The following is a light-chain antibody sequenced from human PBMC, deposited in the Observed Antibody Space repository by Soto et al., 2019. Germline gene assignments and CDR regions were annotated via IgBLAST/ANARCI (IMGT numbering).Light chain of an antibody. CDR2: GAS. CDR1: QGIGDE. V-gene: IGKV1-6*01. CDR3: LQDYDFPWT. Sequence: AIQMTQSPASLSASVGDRVTSTCRASQGIGDELGWYQQKPGKAPKLLIYGASTLQSGVPSRFSGRGSGTDFTLTISSLQPEDFATYNCLQDYDFPWTFGQGIKVEIK. J-gene: IGKJ1*01.